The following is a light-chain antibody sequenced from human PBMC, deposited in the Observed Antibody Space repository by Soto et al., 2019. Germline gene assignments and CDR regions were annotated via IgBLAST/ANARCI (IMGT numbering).Light chain of an antibody. CDR2: AAS. V-gene: IGKV1-5*03. Sequence: DIQMTQSPSTLSASVGDRVTITCRASQSVSTWVAWYQQKQGRVPKPLIYAASTLESGVPSRFSGSGSGTEFTLTIGGLQPDDFATYYCQQYNGYSETFGQGTKLEIK. CDR1: QSVSTW. CDR3: QQYNGYSET. J-gene: IGKJ2*01.